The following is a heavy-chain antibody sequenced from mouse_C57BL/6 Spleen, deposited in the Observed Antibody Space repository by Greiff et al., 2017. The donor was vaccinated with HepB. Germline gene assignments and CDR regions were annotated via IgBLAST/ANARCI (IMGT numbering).Heavy chain of an antibody. V-gene: IGHV1-82*01. CDR1: GYAFSSSW. Sequence: VKLQQSGPELVKPGASVKISCKASGYAFSSSWMNWVKQRPGKGLEWIGRIYPGDGDTNYNGKFKGKATLTADKSSSTAYMQLSSLTSEDSAVYFCANTYYGSSPGYFDYWGQGTTLTVSS. D-gene: IGHD1-1*01. J-gene: IGHJ2*01. CDR2: IYPGDGDT. CDR3: ANTYYGSSPGYFDY.